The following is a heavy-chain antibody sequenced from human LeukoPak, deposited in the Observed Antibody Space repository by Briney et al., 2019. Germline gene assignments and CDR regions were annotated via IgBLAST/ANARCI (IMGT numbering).Heavy chain of an antibody. D-gene: IGHD5-12*01. CDR1: GGSFSGYY. Sequence: SETLSLTCAVYGGSFSGYYWSWIRQPPGKGLEWIGEINHSGSTNYNPSLKGRVTISVDTSKNQFSLKLSSVTAADTAVYYCARRTDAVATDAFDIWGQGTMVTVSS. CDR2: INHSGST. CDR3: ARRTDAVATDAFDI. J-gene: IGHJ3*02. V-gene: IGHV4-34*01.